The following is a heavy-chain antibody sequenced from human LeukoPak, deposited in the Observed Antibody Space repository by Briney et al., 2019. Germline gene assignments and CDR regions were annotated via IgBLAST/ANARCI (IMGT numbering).Heavy chain of an antibody. CDR3: ARGRWDIVVVVAARGKYYFDY. D-gene: IGHD2-15*01. Sequence: GESLKISCKGSGYSFTSYWIGWVRQMPGKGLEWLGISYPGESDTRYSPSFQGQVTISADKSISTAYLQWSSLKASDTAMYYCARGRWDIVVVVAARGKYYFDYWGQGTLVTVSS. V-gene: IGHV5-51*01. CDR2: SYPGESDT. J-gene: IGHJ4*02. CDR1: GYSFTSYW.